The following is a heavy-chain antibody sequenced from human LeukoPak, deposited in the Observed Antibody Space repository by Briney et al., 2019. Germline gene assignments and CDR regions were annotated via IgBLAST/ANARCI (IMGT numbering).Heavy chain of an antibody. D-gene: IGHD3-16*01. Sequence: SETLSLTCSVSGGSISGYYWTWVRQPLGQGLEWIGQIHYSGRADYNPSLKSRIAMSVDTSRNQISLKLSSVTAADTAIYYCVRFGVNYDMDAWGQGTTVTVFS. J-gene: IGHJ6*02. V-gene: IGHV4-59*01. CDR1: GGSISGYY. CDR3: VRFGVNYDMDA. CDR2: IHYSGRA.